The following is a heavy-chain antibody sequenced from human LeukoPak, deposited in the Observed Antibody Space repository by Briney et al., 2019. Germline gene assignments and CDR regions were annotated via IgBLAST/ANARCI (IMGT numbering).Heavy chain of an antibody. CDR2: IIPIFGTA. D-gene: IGHD6-19*01. CDR1: GGTFSSYA. Sequence: SVEVSCKASGGTFSSYAISWVRQAPGQGLEWMGGIIPIFGTANYAQKFQGRVTITADESTSTAYMELSSLRSDDTAVYYCASSGYSSGWWGDYWGQGTPVTVSS. V-gene: IGHV1-69*13. CDR3: ASSGYSSGWWGDY. J-gene: IGHJ4*02.